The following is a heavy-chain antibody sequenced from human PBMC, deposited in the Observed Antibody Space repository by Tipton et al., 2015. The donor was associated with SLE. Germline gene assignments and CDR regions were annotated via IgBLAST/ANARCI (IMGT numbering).Heavy chain of an antibody. CDR1: GGSISSYY. J-gene: IGHJ6*03. D-gene: IGHD3-10*01. CDR2: IYYTGST. CDR3: ARDRYYGSGSLGSNYYYMDV. Sequence: TLSLTCTVSGGSISSYYWSWIRQPPGKGLEWIGYIYYTGSTYYNPSLKSRVTISVDTSKNQFSLKLSSVTAADTAVYYCARDRYYGSGSLGSNYYYMDVWGKGTTVTVSS. V-gene: IGHV4-59*01.